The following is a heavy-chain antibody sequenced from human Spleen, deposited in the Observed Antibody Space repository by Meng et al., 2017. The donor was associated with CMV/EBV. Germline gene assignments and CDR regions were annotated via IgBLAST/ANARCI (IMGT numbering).Heavy chain of an antibody. CDR1: GGTFSTYS. Sequence: SVKVSCKASGGTFSTYSITWVRQAPGQGPEWMGRISAALGITNYAPRFQGRVTITADTSTSTAFMELSSLRSEDTAVYYCARDQSNHSYGMDVWGQGTTVTVSS. D-gene: IGHD1-14*01. J-gene: IGHJ6*02. CDR2: ISAALGIT. V-gene: IGHV1-69*04. CDR3: ARDQSNHSYGMDV.